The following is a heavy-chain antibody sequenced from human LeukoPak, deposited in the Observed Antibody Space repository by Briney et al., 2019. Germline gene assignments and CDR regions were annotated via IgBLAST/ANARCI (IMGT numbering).Heavy chain of an antibody. Sequence: ASVKVSCKASGYTFTSYAMHWVRQAPGQRLEWMGWINAGNGNTKYSPKFQGRVTITRDTSASTAYMELSSLRSEDTAVYYCARAYGSGREYNWFDPWGQGTLVTVSS. D-gene: IGHD3-10*01. CDR1: GYTFTSYA. V-gene: IGHV1-3*01. J-gene: IGHJ5*02. CDR2: INAGNGNT. CDR3: ARAYGSGREYNWFDP.